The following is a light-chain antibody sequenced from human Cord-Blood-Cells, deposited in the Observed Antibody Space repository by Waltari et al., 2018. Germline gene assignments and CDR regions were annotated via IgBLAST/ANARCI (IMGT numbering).Light chain of an antibody. J-gene: IGKJ1*01. CDR1: QSISSY. CDR2: AAS. Sequence: DIQMTQSPSSLSASVGDRVTITCRASQSISSYLNWYQQKPGKAPKLLIYAASSLQRGVPSRFSGSGSGTDFTLTISSLQPEDFATYYCQQSYSTRWTFGQGP. V-gene: IGKV1-39*01. CDR3: QQSYSTRWT.